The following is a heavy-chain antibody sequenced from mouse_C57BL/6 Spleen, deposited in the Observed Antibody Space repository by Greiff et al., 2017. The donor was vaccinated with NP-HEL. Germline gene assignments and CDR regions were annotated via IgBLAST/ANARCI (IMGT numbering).Heavy chain of an antibody. D-gene: IGHD1-1*01. J-gene: IGHJ3*01. CDR1: GYTFTDYN. Sequence: EVQLQQSGPELVKPGASVKMSCKASGYTFTDYNMHWVKQSHGKSLEWIGYINPNNGGTSYNQKFKGKATLTVNKSSSTAYMELRSLTSEDSAVYYCALGFHYYGSSIAYWGQGTLVTVSA. V-gene: IGHV1-22*01. CDR2: INPNNGGT. CDR3: ALGFHYYGSSIAY.